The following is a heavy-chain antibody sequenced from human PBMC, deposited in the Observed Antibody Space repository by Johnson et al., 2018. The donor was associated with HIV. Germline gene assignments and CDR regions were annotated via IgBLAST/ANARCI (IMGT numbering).Heavy chain of an antibody. V-gene: IGHV3-30*02. Sequence: VQLVESGGGLVQPGGSLRLSCAASGFTFSSYGMHWVRQAPGKGLEWVAFIRYDGSNKYYPDSVKGRFNISRDNSKNTLYLQMNSLRAEDTAVYYCARYSWNVGAFDIWGQGTMVTVSS. D-gene: IGHD1-20*01. CDR1: GFTFSSYG. CDR3: ARYSWNVGAFDI. CDR2: IRYDGSNK. J-gene: IGHJ3*02.